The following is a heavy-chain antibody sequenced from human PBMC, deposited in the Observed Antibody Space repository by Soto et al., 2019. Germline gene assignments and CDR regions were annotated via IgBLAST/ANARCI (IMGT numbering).Heavy chain of an antibody. CDR3: GTDGGFGVYKNSGLDS. J-gene: IGHJ6*01. V-gene: IGHV3-23*01. CDR2: ISRTGGST. CDR1: VVTFSTYT. D-gene: IGHD3-10*01. Sequence: PGGSLRLSCASSVVTFSTYTMTCVRHSPGKWLEWVAAISRTGGSTYYGDSVKGRFTISRDSSKNTLYLQMTSLRAEDTAVYYCGTDGGFGVYKNSGLDSWGQGATVTVS.